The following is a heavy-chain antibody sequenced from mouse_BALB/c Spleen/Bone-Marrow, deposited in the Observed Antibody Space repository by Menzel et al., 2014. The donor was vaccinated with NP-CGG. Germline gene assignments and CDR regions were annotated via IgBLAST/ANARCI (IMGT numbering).Heavy chain of an antibody. CDR1: GYAFTNYW. D-gene: IGHD1-1*01. J-gene: IGHJ4*01. V-gene: IGHV1-54*01. CDR2: INPGSGGI. CDR3: ARELVRGMDY. Sequence: QVQLQQSGAELVRPGTSVKVSCKASGYAFTNYWIDWIKQRPGQGLEWIGVINPGSGGINYDEKFKGKATLTADESSSTAYMQLSSLTSDDSAVYFCARELVRGMDYWGQGTSVTVSS.